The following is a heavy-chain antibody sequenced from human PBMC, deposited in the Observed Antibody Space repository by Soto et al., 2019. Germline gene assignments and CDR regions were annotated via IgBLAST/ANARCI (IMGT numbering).Heavy chain of an antibody. D-gene: IGHD3-10*01. V-gene: IGHV4-59*12. J-gene: IGHJ4*02. CDR3: ARGVTMVRGVIHTPYFDY. CDR1: GGTISSYD. Sequence: SETLSLTCTVSGGTISSYDWSWIRQPPGKGLEWIGYIYYSGSTNYNPSLKSRVTISVDTSKNQFSLKLSSVTAADTAVYYCARGVTMVRGVIHTPYFDYWGQGTLVTVSS. CDR2: IYYSGST.